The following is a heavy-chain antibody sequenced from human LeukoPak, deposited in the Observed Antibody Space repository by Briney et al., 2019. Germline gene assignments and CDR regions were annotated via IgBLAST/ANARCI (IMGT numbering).Heavy chain of an antibody. CDR3: AKDIAAAGTEGYYFDY. CDR2: IRYDGSNK. CDR1: GFTFSSYG. D-gene: IGHD6-13*01. Sequence: GGSLRLSCAASGFTFSSYGMHWVRQAPGKGLEWVAFIRYDGSNKYYADSVKGRFTISRDNSKNTLYLQMNSLRAEDTAVYYCAKDIAAAGTEGYYFDYWGQGTLVTVSS. J-gene: IGHJ4*02. V-gene: IGHV3-30*02.